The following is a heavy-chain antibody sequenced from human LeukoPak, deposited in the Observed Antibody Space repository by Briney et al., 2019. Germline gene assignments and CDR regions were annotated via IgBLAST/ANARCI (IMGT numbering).Heavy chain of an antibody. CDR2: ITSSSSYI. CDR1: GFTFTSYE. V-gene: IGHV3-21*01. J-gene: IGHJ4*02. D-gene: IGHD2-15*01. CDR3: ARAQVVDY. Sequence: PGGSLRLSCVASGFTFTSYEMNWVRQAPGKGLEWVSSITSSSSYISYADSVKGRFTISRDNAKNSVYLQMNSLRAEDTAVYYCARAQVVDYWGQGTLVTVSS.